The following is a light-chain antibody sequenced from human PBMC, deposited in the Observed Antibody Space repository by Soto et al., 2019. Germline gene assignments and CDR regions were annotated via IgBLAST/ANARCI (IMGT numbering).Light chain of an antibody. J-gene: IGLJ3*02. CDR3: AAWDDSLNGWV. Sequence: QSVLTQPPSASGTPGQRVTISCSGSSSNIGSNTVNWYQQLPGTAPKLLIYSNNQRPSGVPDRFSGSKSGTSASLAISGLQSEDEADYYCAAWDDSLNGWVLGGGTNVTVL. CDR2: SNN. V-gene: IGLV1-44*01. CDR1: SSNIGSNT.